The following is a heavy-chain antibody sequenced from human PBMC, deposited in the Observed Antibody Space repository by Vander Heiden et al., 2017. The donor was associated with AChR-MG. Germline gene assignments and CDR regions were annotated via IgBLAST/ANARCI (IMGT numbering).Heavy chain of an antibody. J-gene: IGHJ4*02. CDR3: ARVSSFGYDSSGYPFDY. CDR2: ISYDGSNK. V-gene: IGHV3-30-3*01. CDR1: GFPFSSYA. Sequence: QVQLVESGGGVVQPGRSLRPSCAASGFPFSSYAMHWVRQAPGKGLEWVAVISYDGSNKYYADSVKGRFTISRDNSKNTLYLQMNSLRAEDTAVYYCARVSSFGYDSSGYPFDYWCQGTLVTVSS. D-gene: IGHD3-22*01.